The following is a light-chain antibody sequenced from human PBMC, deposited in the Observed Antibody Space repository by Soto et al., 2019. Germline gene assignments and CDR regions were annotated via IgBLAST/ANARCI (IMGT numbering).Light chain of an antibody. CDR2: DAS. J-gene: IGKJ5*01. Sequence: DIQMTHSPASLPASVGDRVTITCRASQTISSWLAWYQQKPGKAPTLLIYDASTLERGVPSRFSGTGSGTEFTLSIDSLQPDDFATYYCQQYHTSSITFGQGTRLEIK. CDR3: QQYHTSSIT. V-gene: IGKV1-5*01. CDR1: QTISSW.